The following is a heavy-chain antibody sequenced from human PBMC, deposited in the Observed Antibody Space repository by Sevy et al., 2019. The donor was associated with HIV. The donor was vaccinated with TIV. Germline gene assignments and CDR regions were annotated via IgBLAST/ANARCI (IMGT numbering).Heavy chain of an antibody. Sequence: GGSLRLSCAASGFTFSSYSMNWVRQAPGKGLEWVSSISSSSSYIYYADSVKGRFTISRDNAKNSLYLQMNSLRAEDTAVYYCARDQLVVAAPCWFDPWGQRTLVTVSS. CDR1: GFTFSSYS. CDR2: ISSSSSYI. J-gene: IGHJ5*02. D-gene: IGHD2-15*01. V-gene: IGHV3-21*01. CDR3: ARDQLVVAAPCWFDP.